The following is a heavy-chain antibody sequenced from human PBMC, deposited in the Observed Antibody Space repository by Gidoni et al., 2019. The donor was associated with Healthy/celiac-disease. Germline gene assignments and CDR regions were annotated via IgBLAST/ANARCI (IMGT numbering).Heavy chain of an antibody. V-gene: IGHV1-2*02. Sequence: QVQLVQSGAEVKKPGASVKVSCKASGYTFTGYYMHWVRQAPGQGLEWMGWINPNSGGTNYAQKFQGRVTMTRDTSISTAYMELSRLRSDDTAVYYCAREQQWLVVGQQEFDPWGQGTLVTVSS. D-gene: IGHD6-19*01. CDR3: AREQQWLVVGQQEFDP. CDR2: INPNSGGT. J-gene: IGHJ5*02. CDR1: GYTFTGYY.